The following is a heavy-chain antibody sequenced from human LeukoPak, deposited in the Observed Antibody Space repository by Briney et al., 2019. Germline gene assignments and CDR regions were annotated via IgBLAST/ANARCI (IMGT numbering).Heavy chain of an antibody. CDR1: GFAFSSYG. D-gene: IGHD4-17*01. CDR2: ISYDGSNK. V-gene: IGHV3-30*03. Sequence: PGGSLRLSCAASGFAFSSYGMHWVRQAPGKGLEWVAVISYDGSNKYYADSVKGRFTISRDNSKNTLYLQMNSLRAEDTAVYYCARDDQTTSYYFDYWGQGTLVTVSS. CDR3: ARDDQTTSYYFDY. J-gene: IGHJ4*02.